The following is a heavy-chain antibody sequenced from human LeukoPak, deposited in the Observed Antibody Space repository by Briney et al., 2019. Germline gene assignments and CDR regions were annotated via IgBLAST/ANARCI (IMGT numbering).Heavy chain of an antibody. J-gene: IGHJ3*02. Sequence: PSETLSLTCTVSGASISSGSYYWSRIRQPAGKGLEWIGRIYTSGSTNYNPSLKSRVTISVDTSKNQFSLKLSSVTAADTAVYYCARATYDSTPGAFDIWGQGTMVTVSS. CDR1: GASISSGSYY. CDR2: IYTSGST. D-gene: IGHD3-22*01. V-gene: IGHV4-61*02. CDR3: ARATYDSTPGAFDI.